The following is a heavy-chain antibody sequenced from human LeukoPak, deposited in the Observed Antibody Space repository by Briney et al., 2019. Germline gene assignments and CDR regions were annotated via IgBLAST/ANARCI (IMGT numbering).Heavy chain of an antibody. J-gene: IGHJ6*03. CDR3: ARAVTISYYMDV. CDR1: GGSFSGYY. CDR2: INHSGST. Sequence: PSETLSLTCAVYGGSFSGYYWSWIRQPPGKGLEWIGEINHSGSTNYNPSLKSRVTTSVYTSKNQFSLKLSSVTAADTAVYYCARAVTISYYMDVWGKGTTVTVSS. D-gene: IGHD1-14*01. V-gene: IGHV4-34*01.